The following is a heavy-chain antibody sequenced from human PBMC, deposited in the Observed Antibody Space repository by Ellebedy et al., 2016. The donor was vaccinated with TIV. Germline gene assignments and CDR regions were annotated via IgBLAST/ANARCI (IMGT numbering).Heavy chain of an antibody. Sequence: AASVKVSCKASGGTFSSYAISWVRQAPGQGLEWMGGIIPIFGTANYAQKFQGIVTITADESTSTAYMELSSLRSEDTAVYYCARDLAYYDSSWRRRGNYWGQGTLVTVSS. CDR2: IIPIFGTA. J-gene: IGHJ4*02. V-gene: IGHV1-69*13. D-gene: IGHD3-22*01. CDR3: ARDLAYYDSSWRRRGNY. CDR1: GGTFSSYA.